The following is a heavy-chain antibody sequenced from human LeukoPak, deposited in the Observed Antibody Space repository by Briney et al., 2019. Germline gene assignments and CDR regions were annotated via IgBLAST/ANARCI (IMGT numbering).Heavy chain of an antibody. CDR1: EFTFSSDW. CDR2: IKQDGSEK. J-gene: IGHJ6*03. V-gene: IGHV3-7*01. Sequence: GGSLRLSCAASEFTFSSDWMSWGRQAPGKGVEWVANIKQDGSEKYYVDSVKGRFTISRDNAKNSLYLQMNSLRAEDTAVYYCARDLGPGQYYYYYIDVWGKGTTVTVSS. CDR3: ARDLGPGQYYYYYIDV.